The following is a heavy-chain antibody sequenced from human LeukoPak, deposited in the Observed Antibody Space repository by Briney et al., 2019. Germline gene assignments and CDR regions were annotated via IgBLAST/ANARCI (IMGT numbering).Heavy chain of an antibody. V-gene: IGHV4-34*01. Sequence: SETLSLTCAVYGGSFSGYYWSWIRQPPGKGLEWIGEINHSGSTNYNPSLKSRVAISVNTSKNQFSLKLSSVTAADTAVYYCARHGSGHDYWGQGTLVTVSS. CDR1: GGSFSGYY. CDR3: ARHGSGHDY. J-gene: IGHJ4*02. CDR2: INHSGST. D-gene: IGHD3-10*01.